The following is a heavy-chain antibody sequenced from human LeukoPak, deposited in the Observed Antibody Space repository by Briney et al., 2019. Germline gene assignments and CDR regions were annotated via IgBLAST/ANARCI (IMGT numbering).Heavy chain of an antibody. CDR3: ARDYLSHILVRGVINLNWFDP. CDR2: ISPYNGNT. Sequence: ASVKVSCKASGYTFTNYGISWVRQAPGQGLEWMGWISPYNGNTNYAQKLQGRVTMTTDTSTSTAYMELGSLRSDDTAVYYCARDYLSHILVRGVINLNWFDPWGQGTLVTVSS. J-gene: IGHJ5*02. D-gene: IGHD3-10*01. V-gene: IGHV1-18*01. CDR1: GYTFTNYG.